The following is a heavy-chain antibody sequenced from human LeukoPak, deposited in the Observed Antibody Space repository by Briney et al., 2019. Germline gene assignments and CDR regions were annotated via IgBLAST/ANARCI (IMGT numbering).Heavy chain of an antibody. V-gene: IGHV3-64*01. CDR1: GFIFSSYP. D-gene: IGHD1-14*01. CDR3: AREEPAGSTDY. Sequence: GGSLRLSCVASGFIFSSYPMHWVSHAPGKGLEYVSVVSGDGGTTYCTKSVKGRFTISRDNSKNTLYLQMGSPREEDMAVYYCAREEPAGSTDYWGQGTLVTVSS. CDR2: VSGDGGTT. J-gene: IGHJ4*02.